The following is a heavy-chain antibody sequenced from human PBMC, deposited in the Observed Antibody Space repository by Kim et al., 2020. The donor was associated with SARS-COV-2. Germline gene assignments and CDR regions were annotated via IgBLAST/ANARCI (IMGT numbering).Heavy chain of an antibody. J-gene: IGHJ6*02. V-gene: IGHV3-30*18. CDR1: GFTFSTYG. CDR2: ISYDGSNE. Sequence: GVSLRLSCAASGFTFSTYGMYWVRQAPGKGLEWVALISYDGSNEYYADSVKGRFTISRDNSKNTLYLQMNSLRAEDTALFYCAKALLRGVNYYYYGMDVWGQGTTVIVSS. CDR3: AKALLRGVNYYYYGMDV. D-gene: IGHD3-10*01.